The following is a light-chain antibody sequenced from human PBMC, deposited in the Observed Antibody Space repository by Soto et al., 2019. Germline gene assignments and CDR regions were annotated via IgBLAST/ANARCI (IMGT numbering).Light chain of an antibody. CDR3: QQFESSVT. CDR1: QSVSSTF. CDR2: GAS. Sequence: EIVLTQSPGSLSLSPGERATLSCRASQSVSSTFFAWYQQRPDQAPRLLIYGASSRATGIPERFSGSGSGTDFTLTISRLEPEDFGVYYCQQFESSVTFGQGTKVEIK. V-gene: IGKV3-20*01. J-gene: IGKJ1*01.